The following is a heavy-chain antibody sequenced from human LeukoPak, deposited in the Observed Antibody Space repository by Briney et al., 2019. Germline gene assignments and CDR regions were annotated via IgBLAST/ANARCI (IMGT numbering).Heavy chain of an antibody. CDR2: XXXXXST. CDR3: ARVRSHYDYVWGSYRSAGYFDY. J-gene: IGHJ4*02. V-gene: IGHV4-34*01. Sequence: SETLSLTCAVYGGSFXGYXXSXIRXPPXXXXXXXXXXXXXXSTNYNPSLKSRVTISVDTSKNQFSLKLSSVTAADTAVYYCARVRSHYDYVWGSYRSAGYFDYWGQGTLVTVSS. CDR1: GGSFXGYX. D-gene: IGHD3-16*02.